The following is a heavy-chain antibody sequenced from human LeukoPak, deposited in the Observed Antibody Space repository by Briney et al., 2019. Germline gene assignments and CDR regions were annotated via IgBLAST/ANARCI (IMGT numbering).Heavy chain of an antibody. D-gene: IGHD4-17*01. Sequence: PSETLSLTCTVSGGSVNSYYLSWIRQPAGKTLEWIGRIYDGGSTNYNPSLKSRVTMSVDTSKKQFSLKLTSVTAADTAVYYCARAGDYGDYVGWFDPWGQGTLVTVSS. CDR3: ARAGDYGDYVGWFDP. CDR1: GGSVNSYY. CDR2: IYDGGST. V-gene: IGHV4-4*07. J-gene: IGHJ5*02.